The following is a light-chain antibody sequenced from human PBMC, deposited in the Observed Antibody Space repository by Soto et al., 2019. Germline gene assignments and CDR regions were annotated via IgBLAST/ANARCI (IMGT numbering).Light chain of an antibody. CDR2: EAS. CDR1: SSDIGAYNY. J-gene: IGLJ1*01. CDR3: SSWARGLYV. V-gene: IGLV2-14*01. Sequence: QSVLTQPASVSGSPGQSITISCTGSSSDIGAYNYVSWYQQHPGKAPKLIIYEASKRPSGISSRFSGSKSGNTASLTISGLQAEDEADYYCSSWARGLYVFGSGTKVTVL.